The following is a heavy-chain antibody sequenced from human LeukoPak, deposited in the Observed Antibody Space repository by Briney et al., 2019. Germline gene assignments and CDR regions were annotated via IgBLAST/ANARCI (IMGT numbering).Heavy chain of an antibody. CDR3: AKDEVGQLVEVARTDY. V-gene: IGHV3-23*01. Sequence: QPGGSLRLSCAASGFTFSSYAMSWVRQAPGKGLEWVSAISGSGGSTYYADSVKGRFTISRDNSKNTLYLQMNSLRAEDTAVYYCAKDEVGQLVEVARTDYWGQGTLVTVSS. CDR2: ISGSGGST. D-gene: IGHD6-6*01. J-gene: IGHJ4*02. CDR1: GFTFSSYA.